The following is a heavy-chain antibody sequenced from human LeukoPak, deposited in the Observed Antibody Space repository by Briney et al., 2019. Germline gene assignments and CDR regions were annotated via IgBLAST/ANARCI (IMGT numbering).Heavy chain of an antibody. CDR2: IIPILGIA. V-gene: IGHV1-69*04. Sequence: KASCKASGGTFSSYAISWVRQAPGQGLEWMGRIIPILGIANYAQKFQGRVTITADKSTSTAYMELSSLRSEDTAVYYCARVTVARGYYFDYWGQGTLVTVSS. D-gene: IGHD6-19*01. CDR3: ARVTVARGYYFDY. CDR1: GGTFSSYA. J-gene: IGHJ4*02.